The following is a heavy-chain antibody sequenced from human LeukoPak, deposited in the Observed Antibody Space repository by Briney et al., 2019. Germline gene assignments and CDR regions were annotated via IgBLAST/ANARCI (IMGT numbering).Heavy chain of an antibody. J-gene: IGHJ4*02. CDR3: AREYSSNWRRFDY. Sequence: PGGSLRLSCAASGFTFSSYAMHWVRQAPGKGLEWVAVISYDGSNEYYADSVKGRFTISRDNSKNTLYLQMNSLRAEDTAVYNCAREYSSNWRRFDYWGQGTLVTVSS. V-gene: IGHV3-30*04. CDR1: GFTFSSYA. CDR2: ISYDGSNE. D-gene: IGHD6-13*01.